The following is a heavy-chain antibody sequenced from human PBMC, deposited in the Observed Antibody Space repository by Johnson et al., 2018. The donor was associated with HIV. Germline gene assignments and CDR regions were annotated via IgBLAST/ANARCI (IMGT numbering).Heavy chain of an antibody. Sequence: QMLLVESEGGVVQPGRSMRLSCAASGFSLSDYDIHWVRQAPVKGLEWVGVMSYDGSKENYADSVKGRFTISRDNSKNTVYLQMNTLRPEDTAVYYCARDRFGSGRPNAFDMWGQGTMVTVSS. CDR3: ARDRFGSGRPNAFDM. CDR1: GFSLSDYD. CDR2: MSYDGSKE. V-gene: IGHV3-30-3*01. D-gene: IGHD3-10*01. J-gene: IGHJ3*02.